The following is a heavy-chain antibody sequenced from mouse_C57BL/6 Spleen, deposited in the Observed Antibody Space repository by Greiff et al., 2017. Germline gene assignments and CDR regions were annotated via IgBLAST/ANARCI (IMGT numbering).Heavy chain of an antibody. D-gene: IGHD1-1*01. CDR3: ARDYYGSSFFDY. J-gene: IGHJ2*01. Sequence: QVQLKQSEPELVKPGASVKISCKASGYAFSSSWMNWVKQRPGKGLEWIGRIYPGDGDTNYNGKFKGKATLTADKSSSTAYMQLSSLTSEDSAVYFCARDYYGSSFFDYWGQGTTLTVSS. CDR2: IYPGDGDT. CDR1: GYAFSSSW. V-gene: IGHV1-82*01.